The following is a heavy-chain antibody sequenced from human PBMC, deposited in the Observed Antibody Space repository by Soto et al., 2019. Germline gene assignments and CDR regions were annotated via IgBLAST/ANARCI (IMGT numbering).Heavy chain of an antibody. D-gene: IGHD3-22*01. CDR1: GGSISSYY. V-gene: IGHV3-23*01. CDR3: AKDTIAMIVVGPFDY. Sequence: ETLSLTCTVSGGSISSYYWSWVRQAPGKGLEWVSAISGSGGSTYYADSVKGRFTISRDNSKNTLYLQMNSLRAEDTAVYYCAKDTIAMIVVGPFDYWGQGTLVTVSS. J-gene: IGHJ4*02. CDR2: ISGSGGST.